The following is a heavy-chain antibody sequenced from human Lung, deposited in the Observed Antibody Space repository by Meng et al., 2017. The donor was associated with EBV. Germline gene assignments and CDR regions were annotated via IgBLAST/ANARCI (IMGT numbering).Heavy chain of an antibody. J-gene: IGHJ4*02. CDR1: GVSNVIGNW. CDR3: ARDSDSAYSLGY. Sequence: HVHLHESDPDLANPWGTLALPCADSGVSNVIGNWLIWVRQSQGKGLEWIGEINHSGRTNYNPSLRSRITMSLDKPKNQFALKLSSVTAADTAVYYCARDSDSAYSLGYWGQGTLVTVSS. D-gene: IGHD2-21*01. V-gene: IGHV4-4*02. CDR2: INHSGRT.